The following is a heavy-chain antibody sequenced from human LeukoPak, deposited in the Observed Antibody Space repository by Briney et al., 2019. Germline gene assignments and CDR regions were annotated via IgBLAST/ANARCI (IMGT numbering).Heavy chain of an antibody. D-gene: IGHD3-10*01. Sequence: ASVKVSCKASGYTFTGYYMHWVRQAPGQGLEWMGWINPNSGGTNYAQKFQGRVTMTRDTSISTAYMELRRLRSDDTAVYYCARLTYMVRGVIITVGAFDIWGQGTVVTVSS. CDR3: ARLTYMVRGVIITVGAFDI. V-gene: IGHV1-2*02. CDR2: INPNSGGT. J-gene: IGHJ3*02. CDR1: GYTFTGYY.